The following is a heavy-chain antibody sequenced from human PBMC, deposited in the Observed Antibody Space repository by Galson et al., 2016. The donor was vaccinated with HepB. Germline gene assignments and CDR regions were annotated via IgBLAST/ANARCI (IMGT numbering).Heavy chain of an antibody. V-gene: IGHV3-74*01. CDR3: AKSLRVLRPLND. J-gene: IGHJ4*02. CDR2: IKNNGGDA. Sequence: SLRLSCAASGFTFRSYWMHWVRQAPGKGPVWVSRIKNNGGDASYADSVKGRFTSSRDDAKNTLYLQMNSLRTEDTALYFCAKSLRVLRPLNDWGQGSQVIVSA. CDR1: GFTFRSYW. D-gene: IGHD3-3*01.